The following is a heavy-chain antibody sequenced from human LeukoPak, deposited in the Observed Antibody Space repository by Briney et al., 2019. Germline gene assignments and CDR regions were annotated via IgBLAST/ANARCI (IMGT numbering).Heavy chain of an antibody. V-gene: IGHV3-74*01. CDR2: IKYDGSAT. J-gene: IGHJ4*02. Sequence: PGVSLRLSCAASGFTFSNYWMHWIRQVPGKGLVWVSHIKYDGSATNYADSVKGRFTISRDNAKNTLYLQMNSLRAEDTAVYLCVTGSLESGHNFDYWGQGALVTVS. D-gene: IGHD3-3*01. CDR1: GFTFSNYW. CDR3: VTGSLESGHNFDY.